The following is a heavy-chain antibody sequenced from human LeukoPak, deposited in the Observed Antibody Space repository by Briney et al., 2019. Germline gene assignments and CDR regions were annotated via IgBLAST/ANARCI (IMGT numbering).Heavy chain of an antibody. CDR3: ARDQFAVTTIETNYYYYGMDV. V-gene: IGHV4-39*07. Sequence: PSETLPLTCTVSGGSISSSSYYWGWIRQPPGKGLEWTGSIYYSGSTNYNPSLKSRVTISVDKSKNQFSLKLGSVTVADTAVYYCARDQFAVTTIETNYYYYGMDVWGQGTTVTVSS. CDR2: IYYSGST. CDR1: GGSISSSSYY. D-gene: IGHD4-17*01. J-gene: IGHJ6*02.